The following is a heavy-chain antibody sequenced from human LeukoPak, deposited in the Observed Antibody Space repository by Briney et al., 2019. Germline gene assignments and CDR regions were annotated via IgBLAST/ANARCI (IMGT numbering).Heavy chain of an antibody. CDR3: ARALQQPFDY. Sequence: NPSEALSLTCAVYGGSFSGYYWSWIRQPPGKGLEWIGEINHSGSTNYNPSLKSRVTISVDTSKNQFSLKLSSVTAADTAVYYCARALQQPFDYWGQGTLVTVSS. CDR2: INHSGST. J-gene: IGHJ4*02. D-gene: IGHD6-13*01. V-gene: IGHV4-34*01. CDR1: GGSFSGYY.